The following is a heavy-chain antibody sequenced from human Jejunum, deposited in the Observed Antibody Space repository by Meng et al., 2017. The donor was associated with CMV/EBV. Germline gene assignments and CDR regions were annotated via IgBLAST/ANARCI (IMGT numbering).Heavy chain of an antibody. V-gene: IGHV4-39*07. D-gene: IGHD2-2*01. CDR1: GGSISSSSYY. CDR3: AKDFHQLLYWFDP. J-gene: IGHJ5*02. CDR2: IYYSGST. Sequence: GGSISSSSYYWGWIRQPPGKGLEWIGSIYYSGSTYYNPSLKSRVTISVDTSKNQFSLKLSSVTAADTAVYYCAKDFHQLLYWFDPWGQGTLVTVSS.